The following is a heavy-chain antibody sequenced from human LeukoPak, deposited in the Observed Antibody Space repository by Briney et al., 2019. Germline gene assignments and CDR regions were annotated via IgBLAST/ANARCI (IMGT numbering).Heavy chain of an antibody. V-gene: IGHV4-59*01. CDR2: IYYSGST. CDR3: ARTTEGGYTYDYFYYYYMDV. J-gene: IGHJ6*03. D-gene: IGHD5-18*01. Sequence: SESLSLTCTVSGGSISSYYWSWIRQPPGKGLEWIGYIYYSGSTNYNPSLKSRVTISVDTSKNQFSLKLSSVTAADTAVYYCARTTEGGYTYDYFYYYYMDVWGKGTTVTISS. CDR1: GGSISSYY.